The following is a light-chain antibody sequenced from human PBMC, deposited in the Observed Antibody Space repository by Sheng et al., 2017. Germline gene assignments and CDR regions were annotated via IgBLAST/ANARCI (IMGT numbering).Light chain of an antibody. V-gene: IGKV2-30*02. CDR2: KVS. CDR1: QGLVHSDGNTY. J-gene: IGKJ3*01. Sequence: DVVLTQSPLSLPVTLGQPASISCTSSQGLVHSDGNTYLSWYQQRPGHSPRRLIYKVSNRDSGAPDRFSGSGSGTDFTLKISRVEAEDVGIYYCMQGSRWPPQFGPGTTVDIK. CDR3: MQGSRWPPQ.